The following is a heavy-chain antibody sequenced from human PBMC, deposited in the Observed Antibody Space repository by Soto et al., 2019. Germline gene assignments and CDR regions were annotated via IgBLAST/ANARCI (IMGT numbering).Heavy chain of an antibody. Sequence: EVQLVESGGGLVKPGGSLRLSCAASGFTFSSYSMNWVRQAPGKGLEWVSSISSSSSYIYYADSVKGRFTISRDNAKNSLYLQMNSLRAEDTDVYYCARDRSVSYDSSGPDAFDIWGQGTMVTVSS. V-gene: IGHV3-21*01. CDR3: ARDRSVSYDSSGPDAFDI. CDR2: ISSSSSYI. CDR1: GFTFSSYS. D-gene: IGHD3-22*01. J-gene: IGHJ3*02.